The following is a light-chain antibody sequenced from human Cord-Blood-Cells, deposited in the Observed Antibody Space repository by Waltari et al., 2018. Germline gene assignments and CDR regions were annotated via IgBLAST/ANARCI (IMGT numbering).Light chain of an antibody. CDR3: MQALQTPRT. Sequence: DIVRTPSPLSLPVTPGQPASISCRSSQSLLHSNGYNYLDWYLQKPGQSPQLLIYLGSNRASGVPDRFSGSGSGTDFTLKISRVEAEDVGVYYCMQALQTPRTFGQGTKVEIK. J-gene: IGKJ1*01. CDR2: LGS. V-gene: IGKV2-28*01. CDR1: QSLLHSNGYNY.